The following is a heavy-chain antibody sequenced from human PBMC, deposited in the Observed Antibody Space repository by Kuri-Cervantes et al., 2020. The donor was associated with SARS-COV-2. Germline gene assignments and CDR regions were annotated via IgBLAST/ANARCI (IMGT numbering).Heavy chain of an antibody. CDR1: GGSISSYY. CDR3: ARISAINNALDI. J-gene: IGHJ3*02. CDR2: IYYSGST. Sequence: GSLRLSCTVSGGSISSYYWSWIRQPPGKGLEWIVYIYYSGSTNYNPSLKSRVTISVDTSKNQFSLKVTSVTAADTAVYYCARISAINNALDIWGQGTLVTVSS. D-gene: IGHD6-25*01. V-gene: IGHV4-59*12.